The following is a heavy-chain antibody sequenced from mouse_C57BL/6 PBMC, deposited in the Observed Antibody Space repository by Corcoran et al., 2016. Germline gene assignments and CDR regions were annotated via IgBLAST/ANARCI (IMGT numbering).Heavy chain of an antibody. J-gene: IGHJ2*01. CDR1: GYTFTDYY. D-gene: IGHD1-2*01. CDR2: INPYNGGT. V-gene: IGHV1-19*01. Sequence: EVQLQQSGPVLVKPGASVKMSCKASGYTFTDYYMNWVKQSHGKSLEWIGVINPYNGGTSYNQKFKGKATLTVDKSSSTAYMALNSLTSEDSAVYYCARSTAGGFFYFDYCGHGTTLTVSS. CDR3: ARSTAGGFFYFDY.